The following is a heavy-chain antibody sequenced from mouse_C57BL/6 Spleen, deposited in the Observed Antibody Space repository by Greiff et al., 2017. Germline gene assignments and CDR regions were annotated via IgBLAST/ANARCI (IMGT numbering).Heavy chain of an antibody. CDR1: GYAFSSYW. CDR3: AGYGSSPWFAY. Sequence: VMLVESGAELVKPGASVKISCKASGYAFSSYWMNWVKQRPGKGLEWIGQIYPGDGDTNYNGKFKGKATLTADKSSSTAYMQLSSLTSEDSAVYFCAGYGSSPWFAYWGQGTLVTVSA. D-gene: IGHD1-1*01. J-gene: IGHJ3*01. CDR2: IYPGDGDT. V-gene: IGHV1-80*01.